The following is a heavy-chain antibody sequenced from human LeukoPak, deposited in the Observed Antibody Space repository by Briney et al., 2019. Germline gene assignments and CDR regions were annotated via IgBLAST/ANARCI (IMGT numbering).Heavy chain of an antibody. CDR2: TYYRSKWYK. CDR3: ARGPSYFQH. Sequence: SQTLSLTCAISGDSLSSNSATWNWIRHSPSRGLEWLGRTYYRSKWYKYYAVSVKGRITINPDTSKNQFSLQLNSVTPEDTAVYYCARGPSYFQHWGQGTLVTVSS. CDR1: GDSLSSNSAT. V-gene: IGHV6-1*01. J-gene: IGHJ1*01.